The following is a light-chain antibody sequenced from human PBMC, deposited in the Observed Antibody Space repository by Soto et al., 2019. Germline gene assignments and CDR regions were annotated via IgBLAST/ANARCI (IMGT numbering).Light chain of an antibody. CDR1: QTISSW. Sequence: DIQMTQSPSTLSGSVGDRVTITCRASQTISSWLAWYQQKPGKAPKLLIYKASTLKSGVPSRFIGSGSGTELTLTISSLQPDDFATYSCQHYNSYAEAFGQGTKMELK. CDR2: KAS. V-gene: IGKV1-5*03. CDR3: QHYNSYAEA. J-gene: IGKJ1*01.